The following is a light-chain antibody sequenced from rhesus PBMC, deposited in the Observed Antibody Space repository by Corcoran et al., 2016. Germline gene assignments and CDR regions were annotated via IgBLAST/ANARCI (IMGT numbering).Light chain of an antibody. Sequence: DIQLTQSPSSLSASVGDRVTITCRASQNINTWLDWYQQKPGKAPKLLIYKASTLQSGVPSRFSGSGSGTYLTLTISSLQPEDFASYHCLQDSSSPRTFGQGTKVEIK. CDR1: QNINTW. J-gene: IGKJ1*01. V-gene: IGKV1-22*01. CDR3: LQDSSSPRT. CDR2: KAS.